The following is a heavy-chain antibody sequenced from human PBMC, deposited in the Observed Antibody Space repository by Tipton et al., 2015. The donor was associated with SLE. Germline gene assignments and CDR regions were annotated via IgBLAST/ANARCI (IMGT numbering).Heavy chain of an antibody. D-gene: IGHD1-14*01. V-gene: IGHV4-38-2*01. J-gene: IGHJ4*02. Sequence: TLSLTCAVSGYSVSTAYYWGWIRQPPGKGIEWFGAIYHSGITFYNASPQTRVTISLDTSKNQLSLSLTSVTAADTAKYYCARGHPGNSFDYWGQGTLVTVSS. CDR2: IYHSGIT. CDR3: ARGHPGNSFDY. CDR1: GYSVSTAYY.